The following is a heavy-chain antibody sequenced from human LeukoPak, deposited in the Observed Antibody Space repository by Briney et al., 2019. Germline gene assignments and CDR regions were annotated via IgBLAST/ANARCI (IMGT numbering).Heavy chain of an antibody. Sequence: GGSLRLSCAASGFTLSDYGMQWVRQAPGKGLEWVAVTRYDGSKKNYADSVKGRFTISKDDSKSTLFLQMNSLRAEDTAVYYCARWGGNSESYFDHWGQGTLVTVSS. CDR2: TRYDGSKK. V-gene: IGHV3-33*01. CDR1: GFTLSDYG. CDR3: ARWGGNSESYFDH. D-gene: IGHD6-13*01. J-gene: IGHJ4*02.